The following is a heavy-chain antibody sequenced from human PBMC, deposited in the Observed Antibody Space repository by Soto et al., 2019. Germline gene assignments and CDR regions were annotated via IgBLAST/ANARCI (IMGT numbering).Heavy chain of an antibody. CDR3: AKDRAAVTGAYYYYAMDV. J-gene: IGHJ6*02. D-gene: IGHD6-19*01. Sequence: EVQLVESGGVVVQPGGSLRLSCAASGFTFDDYTMHWVRQAPGKSLEWVSLISWAGGKTYYADSVKGRFTISRDNSKNSLHLQMNSLTTEDSASYYCAKDRAAVTGAYYYYAMDVWGQGTTVTVSS. CDR2: ISWAGGKT. V-gene: IGHV3-43*01. CDR1: GFTFDDYT.